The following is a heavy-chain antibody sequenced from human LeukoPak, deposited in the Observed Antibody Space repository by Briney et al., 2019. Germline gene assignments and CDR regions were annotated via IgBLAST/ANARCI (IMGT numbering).Heavy chain of an antibody. CDR2: IHYSGST. D-gene: IGHD5-12*01. J-gene: IGHJ3*02. V-gene: IGHV4-59*11. Sequence: AETLSLTCTVCGGSISSHYWSRIRQPPGKGLEWIGYIHYSGSTNYNPSLKSRVTISLDTSKNQFSLRLSSVTAADTAVYYCARCSSGYAYDAFDIWGQGTMVTVSS. CDR1: GGSISSHY. CDR3: ARCSSGYAYDAFDI.